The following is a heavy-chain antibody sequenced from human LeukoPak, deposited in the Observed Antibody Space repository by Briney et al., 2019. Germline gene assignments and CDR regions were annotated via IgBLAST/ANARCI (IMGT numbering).Heavy chain of an antibody. J-gene: IGHJ4*02. CDR1: GFTFSSYS. CDR3: ARLGCSSTNCYNY. V-gene: IGHV3-48*01. CDR2: ISSSSSTI. Sequence: GGSLRLSCVASGFTFSSYSMNWVRQAPGKGLEWVSYISSSSSTIYYADSVKGRFTISRDNAKNSLYLQMNSLRAEDTAVYYCARLGCSSTNCYNYWGQGTLVTVSS. D-gene: IGHD2-2*02.